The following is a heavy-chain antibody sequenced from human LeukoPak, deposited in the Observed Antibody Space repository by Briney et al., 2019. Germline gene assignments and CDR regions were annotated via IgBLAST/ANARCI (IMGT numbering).Heavy chain of an antibody. CDR3: AASRSSWYTFGY. Sequence: SQTLSLTCTVSGGSISSGGYYWSWIRQHPGKGLEWIGYIYYSGSTYYNPSLKSRVTISVDTSKNQFSLKLSSVTAADTAVYYCAASRSSWYTFGYWGQGTLVTVSS. J-gene: IGHJ4*02. V-gene: IGHV4-31*03. CDR1: GGSISSGGYY. CDR2: IYYSGST. D-gene: IGHD6-13*01.